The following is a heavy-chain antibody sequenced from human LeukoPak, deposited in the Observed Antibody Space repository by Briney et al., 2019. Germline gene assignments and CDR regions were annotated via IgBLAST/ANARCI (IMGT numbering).Heavy chain of an antibody. CDR2: ISYDGSNK. CDR1: GLTFSSYG. J-gene: IGHJ4*02. CDR3: AKEHGSGSFDY. D-gene: IGHD3-10*01. Sequence: GGSLRLSCAASGLTFSSYGMHWVRQAPGKGLEWVAVISYDGSNKYYADSVKGRFTISRDNSKNTLYLQMNSLRAEDTAVYYCAKEHGSGSFDYWGQGTLVTVSS. V-gene: IGHV3-30*18.